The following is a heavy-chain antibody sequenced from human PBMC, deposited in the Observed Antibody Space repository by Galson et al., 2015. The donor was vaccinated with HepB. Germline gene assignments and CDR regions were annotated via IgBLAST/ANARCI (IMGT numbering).Heavy chain of an antibody. CDR1: GFTFRDYG. V-gene: IGHV3-30*18. J-gene: IGHJ3*02. CDR2: ISYDGSSK. Sequence: SLKLSCAASGFTFRDYGMHWVRPAPGQGLEWGIVISYDGSSKYYADSVKGRFSVSRDNSKNTVYLQMNSLRAEDTALYYCAKDRHNWNGDDAFDIWGQGTVVTVSS. CDR3: AKDRHNWNGDDAFDI. D-gene: IGHD1-20*01.